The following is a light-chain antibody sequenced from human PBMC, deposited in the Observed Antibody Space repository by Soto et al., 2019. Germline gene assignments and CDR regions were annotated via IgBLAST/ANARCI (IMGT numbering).Light chain of an antibody. CDR2: TND. CDR1: SSNIGSKT. V-gene: IGLV1-44*01. Sequence: QSALTQSPSASGTPGQRVTISCSGSSSNIGSKTVNWYQQLPGTAPKLLIYTNDRRPSGVPDRFSASKSGTSASLAISGLQSEDEADYFCAAWDDSLNVLFGGGTQLTVL. J-gene: IGLJ2*01. CDR3: AAWDDSLNVL.